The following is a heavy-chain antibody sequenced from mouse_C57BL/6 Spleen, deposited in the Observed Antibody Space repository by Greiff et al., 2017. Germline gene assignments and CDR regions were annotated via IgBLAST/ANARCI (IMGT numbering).Heavy chain of an antibody. Sequence: VQLQQSGAELVRPGASVTLSCKASGYTFTDYEMHWVKQTPVHGLEWIGAIDPETGGTAYNQKFKGKAILTADKSSSTAYMELRSLTSEDSAVYYCTITTVVSYYAMDYWGQGTSVTVSS. CDR2: IDPETGGT. CDR3: TITTVVSYYAMDY. CDR1: GYTFTDYE. V-gene: IGHV1-15*01. J-gene: IGHJ4*01. D-gene: IGHD1-1*01.